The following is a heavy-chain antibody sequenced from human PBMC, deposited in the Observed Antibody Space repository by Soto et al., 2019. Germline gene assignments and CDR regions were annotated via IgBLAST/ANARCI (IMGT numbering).Heavy chain of an antibody. CDR1: GGSISSSNW. Sequence: SETLSLTCAVSGGSISSSNWWSWVRQPPGKGLGWIGEIYHSGSTNYNPSLKSRVTISVDKSKNQFSLKLSSVTAADTAVYYCARATYYYDSSGYQNWFDPWGQGTLVTVSS. V-gene: IGHV4-4*02. CDR2: IYHSGST. J-gene: IGHJ5*02. D-gene: IGHD3-22*01. CDR3: ARATYYYDSSGYQNWFDP.